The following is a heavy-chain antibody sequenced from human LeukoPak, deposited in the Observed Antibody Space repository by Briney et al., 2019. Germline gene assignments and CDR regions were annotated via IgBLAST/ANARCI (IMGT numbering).Heavy chain of an antibody. Sequence: PGGSLRLSCAASGFTFSSYAMSWIRQPPGKGLEWIGEINHSGSTNYNPSLKSRVTISVDTSKNQFSLKLSSVTAADTAVYYCARGDITMVRGVIPIRNYFDYWGQGTLVTVSS. CDR1: GFTFSSYA. CDR3: ARGDITMVRGVIPIRNYFDY. D-gene: IGHD3-10*01. J-gene: IGHJ4*02. V-gene: IGHV4-34*01. CDR2: INHSGST.